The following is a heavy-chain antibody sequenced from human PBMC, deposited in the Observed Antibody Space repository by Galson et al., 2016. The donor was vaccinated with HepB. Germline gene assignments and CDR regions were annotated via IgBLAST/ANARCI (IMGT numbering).Heavy chain of an antibody. CDR3: VRDHSVVPTTAYNWFDP. J-gene: IGHJ5*02. D-gene: IGHD4-23*01. V-gene: IGHV3-21*06. CDR1: GFSFNTYA. CDR2: ISSSGSYI. Sequence: SLRLSCAASGFSFNTYAMNWVRQAPGKGLEWVSSISSSGSYIYYKDSVKGRFTISRDNAENSLYLQMNSLRAEDTAVYFCVRDHSVVPTTAYNWFDPWGRGTLVTVSS.